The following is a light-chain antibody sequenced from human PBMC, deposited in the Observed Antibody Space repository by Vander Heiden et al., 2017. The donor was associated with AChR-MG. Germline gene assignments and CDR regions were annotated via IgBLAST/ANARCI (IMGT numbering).Light chain of an antibody. CDR2: EVS. J-gene: IGLJ3*02. Sequence: QSALTQPASVSGSPGQSITISCTGTSSDVGGYNYVSWYQHHPGKAPKLIIYEVSHRPSGVSNRFSGSKSGNTASLTISGLQAEDEADYHCSSYTSSSTLKVFGGGTKLTVL. CDR1: SSDVGGYNY. V-gene: IGLV2-14*01. CDR3: SSYTSSSTLKV.